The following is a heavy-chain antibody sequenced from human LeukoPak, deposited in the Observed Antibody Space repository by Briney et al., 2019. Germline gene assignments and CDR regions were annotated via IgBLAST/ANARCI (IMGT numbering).Heavy chain of an antibody. J-gene: IGHJ6*03. Sequence: ASVKVSCKASGYTFTGYYMHWVRQAPGQGLEWMGWIKPNSGDTKYAQKFQGRVTMTRNTSISTVYMELSRLRFDDTAVYYCVTGRTIFYYYMDVWGKGTTVTISS. D-gene: IGHD3-3*02. CDR3: VTGRTIFYYYMDV. V-gene: IGHV1-2*02. CDR1: GYTFTGYY. CDR2: IKPNSGDT.